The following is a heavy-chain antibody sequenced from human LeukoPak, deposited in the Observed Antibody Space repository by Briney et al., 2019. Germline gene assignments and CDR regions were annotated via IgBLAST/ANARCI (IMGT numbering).Heavy chain of an antibody. CDR2: IHYGGAT. CDR1: GGSIGSGYY. V-gene: IGHV4-39*02. Sequence: SETLSLTCTVSGGSIGSGYYWAWIRQPPGKGLEWIGSIHYGGATHYNPSLQSRVTISADTSKNQFALDLRSVTAADTAVYYCTRDIGDFVSDFWGQGTLVTVSS. J-gene: IGHJ4*02. D-gene: IGHD2-21*02. CDR3: TRDIGDFVSDF.